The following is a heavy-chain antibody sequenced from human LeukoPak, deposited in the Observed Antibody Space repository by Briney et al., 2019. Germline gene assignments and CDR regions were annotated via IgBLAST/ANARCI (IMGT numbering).Heavy chain of an antibody. CDR2: IYYSGST. Sequence: PSETLSLTCTVSGGSISSYYWSWIRQPPGKGLEWIGYIYYSGSTNYNPSLKSRVTISVDTSKNQFSLKLSSVTAADTAVYYCANLDMIVGGFDYWGQGTLVTVSS. CDR3: ANLDMIVGGFDY. CDR1: GGSISSYY. V-gene: IGHV4-59*08. D-gene: IGHD3-22*01. J-gene: IGHJ4*02.